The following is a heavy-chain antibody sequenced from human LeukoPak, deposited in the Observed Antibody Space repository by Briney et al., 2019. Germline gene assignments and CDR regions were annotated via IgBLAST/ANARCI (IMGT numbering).Heavy chain of an antibody. V-gene: IGHV3-21*01. CDR2: ISSSSYI. J-gene: IGHJ5*02. D-gene: IGHD3-10*01. Sequence: SGGSLRLSCAASGFTFSSYSMNWVRQAPGKGLEWVSSISSSSYIYYADSVKGRFTISRDNAKNSLYLQMNSLRAEDTAVYYCARASYYYGSGSYYNDWFDPWGQGTLVTVSS. CDR3: ARASYYYGSGSYYNDWFDP. CDR1: GFTFSSYS.